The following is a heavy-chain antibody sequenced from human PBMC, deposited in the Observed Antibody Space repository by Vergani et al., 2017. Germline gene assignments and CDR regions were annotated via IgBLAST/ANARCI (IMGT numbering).Heavy chain of an antibody. D-gene: IGHD4-23*01. Sequence: EVRVVESGGTLVKPGGSLRLSCAASGFHFSPAWMSWVRQAPGKGLEWVSAISGSGGSTYYADSVKGRFTISRDNSKNTLYLQMNSLRAEDTAVYYCAKETTVVTYDYWGQGTLVTVSS. J-gene: IGHJ4*02. V-gene: IGHV3-23*04. CDR2: ISGSGGST. CDR1: GFHFSPAW. CDR3: AKETTVVTYDY.